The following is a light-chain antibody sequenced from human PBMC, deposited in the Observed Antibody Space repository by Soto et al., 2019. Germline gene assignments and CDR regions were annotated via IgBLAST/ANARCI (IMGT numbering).Light chain of an antibody. J-gene: IGKJ5*01. CDR1: QSITRF. V-gene: IGKV1-39*01. CDR3: QQNYSPPPIT. CDR2: AAS. Sequence: DIKMTQSPSSLSASVGDRVIITCRASQSITRFLNWYQQKPGKAPKLLIYAASSLQSGVPSRFSGSGSGTDFTLTISSLQPEDFATYYCQQNYSPPPITFGQGTRLEIK.